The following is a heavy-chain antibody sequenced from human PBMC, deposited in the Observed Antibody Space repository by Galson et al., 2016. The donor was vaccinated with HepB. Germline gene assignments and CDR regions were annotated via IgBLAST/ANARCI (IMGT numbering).Heavy chain of an antibody. CDR3: VNLHYPDES. V-gene: IGHV3-74*01. CDR1: GFTFSRYW. Sequence: SLRLSCAASGFTFSRYWMHWVRQGPGMGLVWVSRLDPYGNTDYADSVKGRFTISRDNAKNTVYLQMNSLRADDTAVYYCVNLHYPDESWGQGTLVTVSS. D-gene: IGHD1-14*01. CDR2: LDPYGNT. J-gene: IGHJ5*02.